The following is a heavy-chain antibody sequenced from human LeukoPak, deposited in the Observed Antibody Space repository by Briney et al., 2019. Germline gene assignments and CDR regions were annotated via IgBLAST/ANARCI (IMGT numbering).Heavy chain of an antibody. Sequence: GGSLRLSCAASGFTFSSYIMNWVRQAPGKGLEWVSSISSSSSYIYYADSVKGRFTISRDNAKNSLYLQMNSLRAEDTAVYYCARDRGRVLDVWGQGTTVTVSS. CDR2: ISSSSSYI. CDR3: ARDRGRVLDV. V-gene: IGHV3-21*01. D-gene: IGHD3-3*01. J-gene: IGHJ6*02. CDR1: GFTFSSYI.